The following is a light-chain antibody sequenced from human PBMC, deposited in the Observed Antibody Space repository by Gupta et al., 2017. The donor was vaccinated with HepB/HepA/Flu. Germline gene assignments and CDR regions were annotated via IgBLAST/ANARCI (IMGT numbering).Light chain of an antibody. CDR3: QQDDNTPIT. V-gene: IGKV4-1*01. CDR2: WAS. J-gene: IGKJ5*01. CDR1: QNVLYSNNKDF. Sequence: IVMTQSPDSLAVSLGERATINCKSSQNVLYSNNKDFLAWYQQKPGHTPKLLISWASTRESGVPHTISGSRSGAAFTLTISSRQAPDEAVSYCQQDDNTPITFGPGTRLQIK.